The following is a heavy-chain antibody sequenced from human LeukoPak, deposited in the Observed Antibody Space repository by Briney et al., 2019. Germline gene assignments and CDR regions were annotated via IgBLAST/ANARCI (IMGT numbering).Heavy chain of an antibody. CDR2: IKQDGSEK. Sequence: PGGSLRLSCAASGFTFSSDWMSWGREAPGKGLEWVANIKQDGSEKYYVDSVKGRFTISRDNAKNSLYLQMNSLRAEDTAVYYCARDIKAGATRASISIWWGQGTLVTVSS. D-gene: IGHD1-26*01. CDR1: GFTFSSDW. V-gene: IGHV3-7*01. J-gene: IGHJ4*02. CDR3: ARDIKAGATRASISIW.